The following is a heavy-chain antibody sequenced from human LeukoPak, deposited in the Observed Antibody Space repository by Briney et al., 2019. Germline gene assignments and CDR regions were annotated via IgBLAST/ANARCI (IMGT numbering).Heavy chain of an antibody. CDR3: ARDNYDFWSGKENDFDY. CDR1: GYSISSGYY. CDR2: IYHGGST. V-gene: IGHV4-38-2*02. Sequence: SETLSLTSTVSGYSISSGYYWGWTPQPPGKGLEWIERIYHGGSTYYNPSLKSRVTISVDTSKNQFSLKLSSVTAADTAVYYCARDNYDFWSGKENDFDYWGQGTLVTV. J-gene: IGHJ4*02. D-gene: IGHD3-3*01.